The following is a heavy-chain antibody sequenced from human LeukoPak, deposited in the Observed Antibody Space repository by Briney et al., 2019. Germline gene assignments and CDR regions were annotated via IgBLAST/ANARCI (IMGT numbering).Heavy chain of an antibody. D-gene: IGHD3-10*01. CDR2: MNPNSGNT. CDR1: GNTFTSYD. CDR3: TREYYFGSGLPNWFDP. Sequence: ASVKVSCKASGNTFTSYDITWVRQATGQGLEWMGWMNPNSGNTGYAQKFQGRVTMTRNTSISTAYMELSSLRSEDTAVYYCTREYYFGSGLPNWFDPWGQGTLVTVSS. J-gene: IGHJ5*02. V-gene: IGHV1-8*01.